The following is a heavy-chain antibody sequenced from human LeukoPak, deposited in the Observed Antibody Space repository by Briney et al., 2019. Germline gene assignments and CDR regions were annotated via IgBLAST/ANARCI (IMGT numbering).Heavy chain of an antibody. J-gene: IGHJ3*02. V-gene: IGHV4-59*01. Sequence: PSETLSLTCSVSGGSLSRYYWSWIRQPPGKGLEWIGFIYYSGGPKYNPSLESRVTISVDTSNNQFSLNLTSVTAADTAVYYCARRLEEQLAVRAFDIWGQGTMVTVSS. CDR3: ARRLEEQLAVRAFDI. CDR2: IYYSGGP. CDR1: GGSLSRYY. D-gene: IGHD1-1*01.